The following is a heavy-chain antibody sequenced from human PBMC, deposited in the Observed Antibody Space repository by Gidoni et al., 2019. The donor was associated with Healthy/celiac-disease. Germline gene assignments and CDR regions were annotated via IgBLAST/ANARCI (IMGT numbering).Heavy chain of an antibody. V-gene: IGHV4-34*01. CDR1: GGSFSGYY. Sequence: QVQLPQWGAGLWRPSESLSLNCAVDGGSFSGYYWSWIRQPPGKGLEWIGGINHSGSTNYNPSLKSRVTISGDTSKNQFSLKLSSVTAADTAVYYCARRYGSGSYSWFDPWGQGTLVTVSS. CDR3: ARRYGSGSYSWFDP. J-gene: IGHJ5*02. CDR2: INHSGST. D-gene: IGHD3-10*01.